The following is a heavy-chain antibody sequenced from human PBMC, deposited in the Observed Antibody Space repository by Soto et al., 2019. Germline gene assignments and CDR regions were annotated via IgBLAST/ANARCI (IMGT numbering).Heavy chain of an antibody. J-gene: IGHJ5*02. CDR2: ISYDGSNK. Sequence: PGGSLRLSCAASGFTFSSYGMHWVRQAPGKGLEWVAVISYDGSNKYYADSVKGRFTISRDNSKNTLYLQMNSLRAEDTAVYYCAKDAAYGDYERWFDPWGQGTLVTVSS. CDR1: GFTFSSYG. CDR3: AKDAAYGDYERWFDP. D-gene: IGHD4-17*01. V-gene: IGHV3-30*18.